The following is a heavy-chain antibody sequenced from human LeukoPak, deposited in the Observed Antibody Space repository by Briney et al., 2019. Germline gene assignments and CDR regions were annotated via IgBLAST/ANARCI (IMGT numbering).Heavy chain of an antibody. CDR2: ISSDVSDK. J-gene: IGHJ4*02. D-gene: IGHD3-10*01. V-gene: IGHV3-30*03. CDR1: GFTFSTYG. CDR3: ARDLRKGRYFDY. Sequence: PGGSLRLSCAASGFTFSTYGMHWVRQAPRKGLEWVGLISSDVSDKNYADSVRGRFSISRDNSKNTLYVQMDSLTAEDTAVYYCARDLRKGRYFDYWGQGTLVTVSS.